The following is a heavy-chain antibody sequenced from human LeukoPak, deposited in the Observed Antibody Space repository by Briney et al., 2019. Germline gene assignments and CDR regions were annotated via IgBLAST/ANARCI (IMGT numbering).Heavy chain of an antibody. CDR3: ARHPYISSREYYFDY. CDR2: IYSSGST. CDR1: GGSISGYY. Sequence: PSETLSLTCTVSGGSISGYYWSWMRQPPGKGLEWIGYIYSSGSTNYNPTLKSRVNLSVYASKNLFSLKLSSVTAADTAMYYCARHPYISSREYYFDYWGRGTLVTVSS. V-gene: IGHV4-59*08. J-gene: IGHJ4*02. D-gene: IGHD6-13*01.